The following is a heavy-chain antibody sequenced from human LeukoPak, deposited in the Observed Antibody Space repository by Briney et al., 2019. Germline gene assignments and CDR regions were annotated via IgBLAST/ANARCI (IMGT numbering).Heavy chain of an antibody. Sequence: PGGSLRLSCTASGFTFSNAWMNWVRQAPGKGLEWVSSISSSSSYIYYADSVKGRFTISRDNAKNSLYLQMNSLRAEDTAVYYCARSTGPPFWSGYSMYYFDYWGQGTLVTVSS. CDR2: ISSSSSYI. V-gene: IGHV3-21*01. CDR3: ARSTGPPFWSGYSMYYFDY. D-gene: IGHD3-3*01. J-gene: IGHJ4*02. CDR1: GFTFSNAW.